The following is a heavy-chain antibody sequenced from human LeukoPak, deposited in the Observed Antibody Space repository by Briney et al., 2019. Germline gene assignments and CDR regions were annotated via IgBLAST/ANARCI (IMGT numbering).Heavy chain of an antibody. CDR3: ARGSIAAFDY. CDR2: INHSGST. J-gene: IGHJ4*02. D-gene: IGHD6-6*01. CDR1: GGSFSGYY. Sequence: SETLSLTCAVYGGSFSGYYWSWIRQPPGKGLEWIGEINHSGSTNYNPSLKSRVTISVGTSKNQFSLKLSSVPAADTAVYYCARGSIAAFDYWGQGTLVTVSS. V-gene: IGHV4-34*01.